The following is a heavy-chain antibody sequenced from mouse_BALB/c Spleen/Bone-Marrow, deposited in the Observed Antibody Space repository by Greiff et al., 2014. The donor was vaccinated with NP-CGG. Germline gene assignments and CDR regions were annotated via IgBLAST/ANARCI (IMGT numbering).Heavy chain of an antibody. V-gene: IGHV1S41*01. CDR2: IPPGSGTT. Sequence: DLVKPGASVKLSCKASGYTFTSYWINWIKQRPGQGLEWIGRIPPGSGTTYYNEMFKGKATLTVDTSSTTAYIQLRSLSSEDSAVYFCARGNYYYGSSSPWFAYWGQGTLVTVSA. D-gene: IGHD1-1*01. CDR3: ARGNYYYGSSSPWFAY. CDR1: GYTFTSYW. J-gene: IGHJ3*01.